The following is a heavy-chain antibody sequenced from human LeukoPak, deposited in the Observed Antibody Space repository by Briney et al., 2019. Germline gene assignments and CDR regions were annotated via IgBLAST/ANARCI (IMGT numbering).Heavy chain of an antibody. D-gene: IGHD5-12*01. J-gene: IGHJ6*02. CDR1: GFTFGSYG. CDR2: ISYDGSNK. CDR3: AKDGGYSGYDHYYYYYYGMDV. V-gene: IGHV3-30*18. Sequence: GGSLRLSCAASGFTFGSYGMHWVRQAPGKGLEWVAVISYDGSNKYYADSVKGRFTISRDNSKNTLYLQMNSLRAEDTAVYYCAKDGGYSGYDHYYYYYYGMDVWGQGTTVTVSS.